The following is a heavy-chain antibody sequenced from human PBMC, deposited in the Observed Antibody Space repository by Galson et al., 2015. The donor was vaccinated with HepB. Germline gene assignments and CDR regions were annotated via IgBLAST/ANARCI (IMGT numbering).Heavy chain of an antibody. J-gene: IGHJ6*03. D-gene: IGHD2-2*01. Sequence: SVKVSCKASGYSFTSYGISWVRQAPGQGLEWMGWISAYNGNTNYAQKLQGRVTMTTDTSTSTAYMELRSLRSDDTAVYYCARAVVPAAISFSLYYYYMDVWGKGTTVTVSS. CDR1: GYSFTSYG. CDR3: ARAVVPAAISFSLYYYYMDV. CDR2: ISAYNGNT. V-gene: IGHV1-18*01.